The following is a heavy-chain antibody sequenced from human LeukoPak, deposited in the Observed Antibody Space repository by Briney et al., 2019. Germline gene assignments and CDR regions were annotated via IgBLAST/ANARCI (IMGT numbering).Heavy chain of an antibody. J-gene: IGHJ4*02. V-gene: IGHV4-39*01. CDR1: GGSFSSTSYY. D-gene: IGHD3-22*01. CDR3: ARLTFYYDGSGYYFDY. Sequence: SETLSLTCTVPGGSFSSTSYYWAWLRPPPGKGLVWRGRISHTGSTYYNPALKSRVTISVDTSKIQCSLRLSSVTAADTAVHYCARLTFYYDGSGYYFDYWGQGTLVTVSS. CDR2: ISHTGST.